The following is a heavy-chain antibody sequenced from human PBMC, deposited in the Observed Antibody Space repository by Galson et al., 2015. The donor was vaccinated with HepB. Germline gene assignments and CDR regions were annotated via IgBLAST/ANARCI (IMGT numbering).Heavy chain of an antibody. V-gene: IGHV3-30*04. CDR1: GFTFSSYA. D-gene: IGHD6-19*01. Sequence: SLRLSCAASGFTFSSYAMHWVRQAPGKGLEWVAVISYDGSNKYYADSVKGRFTISRDNSKNTLYLQMSSLRAEDTAVYYCARAVPSGWYFDYWGQGTLVTVSS. CDR3: ARAVPSGWYFDY. CDR2: ISYDGSNK. J-gene: IGHJ4*02.